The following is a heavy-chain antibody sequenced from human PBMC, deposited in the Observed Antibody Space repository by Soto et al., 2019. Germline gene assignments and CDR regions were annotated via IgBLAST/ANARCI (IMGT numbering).Heavy chain of an antibody. CDR3: ARAVGDYVWGSYRPLDY. V-gene: IGHV4-61*01. CDR2: IYYSGST. CDR1: GGSVSSGSYY. D-gene: IGHD3-16*02. Sequence: SETLSLTCTVSGGSVSSGSYYWSWIRQPPGKGLEWIGYIYYSGSTNYNPSLKSRVTISVDTSKNQFSLKLSSVTAADTAVYYCARAVGDYVWGSYRPLDYWGQGTLVTVS. J-gene: IGHJ4*02.